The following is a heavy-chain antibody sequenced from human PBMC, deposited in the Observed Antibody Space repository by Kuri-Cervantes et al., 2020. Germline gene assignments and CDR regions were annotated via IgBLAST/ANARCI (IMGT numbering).Heavy chain of an antibody. CDR1: GFTVSSNY. CDR3: ARGATVTTYYFDY. CDR2: IYSGGST. Sequence: GGSLKISCAASGFTVSSNYMSWVRQAPGRGLEWVSVIYSGGSTYYADSVKGRFTISRDNSKNTLHLQMNSLRAEDTAVYYCARGATVTTYYFDYWGQGTLVTVSS. J-gene: IGHJ4*02. V-gene: IGHV3-53*01. D-gene: IGHD4-17*01.